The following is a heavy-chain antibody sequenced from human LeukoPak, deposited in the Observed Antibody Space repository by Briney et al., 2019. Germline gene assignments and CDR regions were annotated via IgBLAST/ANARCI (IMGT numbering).Heavy chain of an antibody. CDR2: ISRNGGNT. CDR3: ARDSSSGWYGFDY. Sequence: PGGSLRLSCAASGFTFSDYSMHWVRQAPGKGLEYVSAISRNGGNTYYADSVKGRFTISRDNSKNTLYLQMGSLRTEDTAVYYCARDSSSGWYGFDYWGQGTLVTVSS. J-gene: IGHJ4*02. V-gene: IGHV3-64*02. CDR1: GFTFSDYS. D-gene: IGHD6-19*01.